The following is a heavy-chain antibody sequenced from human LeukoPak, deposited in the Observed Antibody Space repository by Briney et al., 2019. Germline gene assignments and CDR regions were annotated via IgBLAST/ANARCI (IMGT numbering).Heavy chain of an antibody. CDR1: GFTFSSYA. Sequence: PGGSLRLSCAASGFTFSSYAMHWVRQAPGKGLEWVAVISYDGSNKYYADSVKGRFTISRDNSKNTLYLQMNSLRAEDTAVYYCARELPLGNWGQGTLVTVSS. CDR2: ISYDGSNK. D-gene: IGHD2-2*01. J-gene: IGHJ4*02. V-gene: IGHV3-30*04. CDR3: ARELPLGN.